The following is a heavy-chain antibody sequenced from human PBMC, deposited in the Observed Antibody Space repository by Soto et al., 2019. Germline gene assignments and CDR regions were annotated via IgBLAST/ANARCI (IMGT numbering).Heavy chain of an antibody. V-gene: IGHV4-39*01. Sequence: SETLSLTCTVSGGSISSSSYYWGWIRQPPGKGLEWIGSIYYSGSTYYNPSLKSRVTISVDTSKNQFSLKLSSVTAADTAVYYCARPRSTKTQNYDFSSPGYYYIDVWGKGTTVTVSS. CDR1: GGSISSSSYY. CDR2: IYYSGST. J-gene: IGHJ6*03. D-gene: IGHD3-3*01. CDR3: ARPRSTKTQNYDFSSPGYYYIDV.